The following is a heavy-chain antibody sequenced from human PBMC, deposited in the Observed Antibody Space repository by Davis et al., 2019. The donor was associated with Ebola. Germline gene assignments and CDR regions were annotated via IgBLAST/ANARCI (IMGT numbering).Heavy chain of an antibody. CDR2: IYYSGST. J-gene: IGHJ3*02. CDR1: GGSIRSYY. CDR3: ARDDLSAFDI. Sequence: SETLSLTCTVSGGSIRSYYWSWIRQPPGKGLEWIGYIYYSGSTNYNPSLKSRVTISVDTSKNQFSLKLSSVTAADTAVYYCARDDLSAFDIWGQGTMVTVSS. V-gene: IGHV4-59*12.